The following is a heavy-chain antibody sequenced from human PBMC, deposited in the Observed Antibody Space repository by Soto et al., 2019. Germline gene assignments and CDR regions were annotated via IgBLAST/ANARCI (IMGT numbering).Heavy chain of an antibody. J-gene: IGHJ4*02. D-gene: IGHD6-19*01. V-gene: IGHV4-39*01. Sequence: SETLSLTCTVSGGSISSSSYYWGWIRQPPGKGLEWIGSIYYSGSTYYNPSLKSRVTISVDTSKNQFSLNLSSVTAADTAVYYCAKMNLSSGWLFDYWGQGTLVTVSS. CDR3: AKMNLSSGWLFDY. CDR2: IYYSGST. CDR1: GGSISSSSYY.